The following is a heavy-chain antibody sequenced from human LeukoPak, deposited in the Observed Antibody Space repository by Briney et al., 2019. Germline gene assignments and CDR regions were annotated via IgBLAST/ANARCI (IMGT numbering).Heavy chain of an antibody. CDR2: INPNSGGT. CDR1: GYTFTGYY. CDR3: ARESYDSSGYPSYYFDY. J-gene: IGHJ4*02. D-gene: IGHD3-22*01. V-gene: IGHV1-2*02. Sequence: ASVKVSCKASGYTFTGYYMHWVRQAPGQGLEWMGWINPNSGGTNYAQKFQGRVTMTRDTSISTAYMELSRLRSDDTAVYYCARESYDSSGYPSYYFDYWGQGTLVTVSS.